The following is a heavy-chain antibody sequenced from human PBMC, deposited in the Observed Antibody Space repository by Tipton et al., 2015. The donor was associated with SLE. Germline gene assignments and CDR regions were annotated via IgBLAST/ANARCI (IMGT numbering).Heavy chain of an antibody. D-gene: IGHD6-6*01. CDR2: IYTSGST. CDR3: AREGKRPGAFDI. CDR1: GYSITSGYY. V-gene: IGHV4-38-2*02. Sequence: GLVKPSETLSLTCAVSGYSITSGYYWGWIRQPAGKGLEWIGYIYTSGSTNYNPSLKSRVTISVDTSKNQFSLKLSSVTAADTAVYYCAREGKRPGAFDIWGQGTMVTVSS. J-gene: IGHJ3*02.